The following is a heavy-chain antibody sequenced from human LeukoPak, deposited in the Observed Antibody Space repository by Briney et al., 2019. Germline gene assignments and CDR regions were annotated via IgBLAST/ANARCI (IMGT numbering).Heavy chain of an antibody. J-gene: IGHJ3*02. V-gene: IGHV3-74*01. D-gene: IGHD1-1*01. CDR3: ARVNWNDAESVGDAFDI. CDR1: GFTFSSYW. Sequence: PGGSLRLSCAASGFTFSSYWMHWVRQAPGKGLVWVSRINSDGSSTSYADSVKGRFTISRDNAKNTLYLQMNSLRAEDTAVYYCARVNWNDAESVGDAFDIWGQGTMVTVSS. CDR2: INSDGSST.